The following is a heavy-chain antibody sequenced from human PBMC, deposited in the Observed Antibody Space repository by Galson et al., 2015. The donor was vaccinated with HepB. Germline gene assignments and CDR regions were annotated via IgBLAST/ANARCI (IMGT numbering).Heavy chain of an antibody. CDR3: ATYTVMTPYFDY. Sequence: ETLSLTCLVSGVSISSTTYYWAWVRQSPERGLECIGSVFRSGSAYYNPSLKSRLTISIDTSKSHFSLNLSSVTASDTGVYYCATYTVMTPYFDYWGLGTLVTVSS. D-gene: IGHD4-17*01. V-gene: IGHV4-39*02. CDR1: GVSISSTTYY. CDR2: VFRSGSA. J-gene: IGHJ4*02.